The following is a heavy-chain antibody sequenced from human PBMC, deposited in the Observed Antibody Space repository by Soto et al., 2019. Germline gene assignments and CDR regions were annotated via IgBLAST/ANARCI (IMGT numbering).Heavy chain of an antibody. D-gene: IGHD1-26*01. V-gene: IGHV3-30*18. CDR3: AKDEGVGGTLGLFDY. CDR2: TSSDGSKI. Sequence: QVQLVESGGGAVQPGESLRLSCVASGCDFTYYAMHWVRQAPGKGLESVAVTSSDGSKIHHTDSVKGRFTISRDNSKNKLYLQLNSLRNEDTAVYFCAKDEGVGGTLGLFDYWGQGTLVSVSS. J-gene: IGHJ4*02. CDR1: GCDFTYYA.